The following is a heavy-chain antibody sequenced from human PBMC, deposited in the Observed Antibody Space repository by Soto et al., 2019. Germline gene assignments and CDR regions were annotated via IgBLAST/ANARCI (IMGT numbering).Heavy chain of an antibody. CDR2: INHSGST. CDR3: ARKGRVTPKKYFQH. CDR1: GGSFSGYY. J-gene: IGHJ1*01. D-gene: IGHD2-21*02. V-gene: IGHV4-34*01. Sequence: PLETLSLTCAVYGGSFSGYYWSWIRQPPGKGLEWIGEINHSGSTNYNPSLKSRVTISVDASKNQFSLKLSPVTAADTALYYCARKGRVTPKKYFQHWGQGTLVTVSS.